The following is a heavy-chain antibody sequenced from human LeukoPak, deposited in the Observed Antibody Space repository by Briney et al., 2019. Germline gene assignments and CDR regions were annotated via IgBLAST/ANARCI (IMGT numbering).Heavy chain of an antibody. J-gene: IGHJ4*02. CDR1: GGSFSGYY. CDR2: INHSGST. V-gene: IGHV4-34*01. D-gene: IGHD2-21*01. CDR3: ARGRGGGDYYAGY. Sequence: SETLSLTCAVYGGSFSGYYWSWIRQPPGKGLEWIGEINHSGSTNYNPSLKSRVTISVDTSKNQFSLKLSSVTAADTAVYYCARGRGGGDYYAGYWGQGTLVTVSS.